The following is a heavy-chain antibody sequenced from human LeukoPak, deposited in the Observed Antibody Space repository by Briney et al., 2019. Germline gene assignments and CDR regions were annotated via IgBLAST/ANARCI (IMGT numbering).Heavy chain of an antibody. CDR3: ARGGGYCSSTSCPMYYFDY. J-gene: IGHJ4*02. Sequence: SETLSLTCAVYGGSFSGYYWSWIRQPPGKGLEWIGEISHSGSTNYNPSLKSRVTISVDTSKNQFSLKLSSVTAADTAVYYCARGGGYCSSTSCPMYYFDYWGQGTLVTVSS. CDR2: ISHSGST. V-gene: IGHV4-34*01. CDR1: GGSFSGYY. D-gene: IGHD2-2*01.